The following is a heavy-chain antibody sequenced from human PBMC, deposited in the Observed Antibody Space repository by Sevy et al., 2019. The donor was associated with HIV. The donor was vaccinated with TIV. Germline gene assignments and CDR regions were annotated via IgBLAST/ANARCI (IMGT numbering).Heavy chain of an antibody. CDR2: ISSGSSTI. CDR3: AREDLGY. CDR1: GFTFSSYG. V-gene: IGHV3-48*02. D-gene: IGHD3-16*01. J-gene: IGHJ4*02. Sequence: GGSLRLSCAASGFTFSSYGMNWVRQAPGKGLEWVSYISSGSSTIYYADSVKGRFTISRDNAKNSLYLQVNSLRDEETAVYYCAREDLGYWGQGTLVTVSS.